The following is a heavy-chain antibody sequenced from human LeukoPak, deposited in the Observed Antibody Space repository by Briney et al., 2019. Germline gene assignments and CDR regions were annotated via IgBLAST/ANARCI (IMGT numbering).Heavy chain of an antibody. CDR1: GFTFSSYW. Sequence: PGGSLRLSCAASGFTFSSYWMNWVRQAPGKGLVWVSRIASDGSSTTYADSVKGRFSISRDNAKNTLYLQMNSLRAEDTAVYYCAKDRQWLPGSRDNWFDPWGQGTLVTVSS. J-gene: IGHJ5*02. CDR2: IASDGSST. V-gene: IGHV3-74*01. CDR3: AKDRQWLPGSRDNWFDP. D-gene: IGHD6-19*01.